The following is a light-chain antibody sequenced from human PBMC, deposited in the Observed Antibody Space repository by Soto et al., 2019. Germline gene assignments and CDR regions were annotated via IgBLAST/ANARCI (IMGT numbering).Light chain of an antibody. CDR2: AAS. V-gene: IGKV3-20*01. Sequence: EVVLTQSPGTVSLSPGERATLSCRASQSVTSNYLAWYQQKPGQAPRLLIYAASSRATGIPDRFSGSGSGSDFTLSISRLESEDFAVYYWQHCGSSVTWTFGQGTKVEIK. J-gene: IGKJ1*01. CDR3: QHCGSSVTWT. CDR1: QSVTSNY.